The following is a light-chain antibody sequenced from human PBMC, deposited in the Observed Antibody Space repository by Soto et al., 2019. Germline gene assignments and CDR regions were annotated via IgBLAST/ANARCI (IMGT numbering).Light chain of an antibody. CDR1: SSDVGGYNF. J-gene: IGLJ2*01. Sequence: QSALTQPASVSGSPGQSITISCTGTSSDVGGYNFVSWYQQHPGKVPKVMIYDVSKRPSGVSNRFSGSKSGNTASLTISGLQVDDEADYYCSPYSGGSMRVVFGGGTKLTVL. V-gene: IGLV2-14*03. CDR3: SPYSGGSMRVV. CDR2: DVS.